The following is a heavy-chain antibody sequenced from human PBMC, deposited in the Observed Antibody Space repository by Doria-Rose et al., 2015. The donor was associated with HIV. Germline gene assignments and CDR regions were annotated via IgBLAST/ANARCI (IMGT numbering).Heavy chain of an antibody. D-gene: IGHD3-3*01. CDR2: ISWDSGAI. J-gene: IGHJ6*03. CDR1: GFSFESYA. Sequence: VQLQESGGSLVQPGRSLRLSCVGSGFSFESYAMHWVRLVPRKGLEWVAGISWDSGAIGNADSVEGRFTISRDNAKKSVYLEMRSLRPEDTAFYYCAKAPIIGPKYYFYMDVWGKGTSVTVSS. V-gene: IGHV3-9*01. CDR3: AKAPIIGPKYYFYMDV.